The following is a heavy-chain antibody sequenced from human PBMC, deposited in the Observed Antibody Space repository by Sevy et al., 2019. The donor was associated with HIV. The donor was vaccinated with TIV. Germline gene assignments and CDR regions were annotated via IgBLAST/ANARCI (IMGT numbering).Heavy chain of an antibody. J-gene: IGHJ4*02. D-gene: IGHD6-19*01. V-gene: IGHV3-23*01. CDR2: ISGSGGST. CDR1: GFTFISYA. CDR3: ANEYINGYY. Sequence: GGSLRLSCAASGFTFISYAMSWVRQAPGKGLEWVSAISGSGGSTYYADSVKGRFTISRDNSKNTLYLQMTSLRAEATALYYCANEYINGYYWGQGTLVTVSS.